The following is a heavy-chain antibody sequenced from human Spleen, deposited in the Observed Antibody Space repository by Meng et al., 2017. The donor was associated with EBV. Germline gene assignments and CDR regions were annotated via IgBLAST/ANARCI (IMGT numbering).Heavy chain of an antibody. CDR3: ARAPMVQGEGWFDP. V-gene: IGHV1-18*01. Sequence: QVQLVQSVAEVKKPGVYVQVSGKASGYTSTNHGISWVRQAPGQGLEWMGWISAYNGNTNYAQKLQGRVTMTTDTSTSTAYMELRSLRSDDTAVYYCARAPMVQGEGWFDPWGQGTLVTVSS. CDR1: GYTSTNHG. D-gene: IGHD3-10*01. J-gene: IGHJ5*02. CDR2: ISAYNGNT.